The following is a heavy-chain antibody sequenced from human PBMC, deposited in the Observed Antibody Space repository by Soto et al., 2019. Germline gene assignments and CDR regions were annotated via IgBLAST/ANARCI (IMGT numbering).Heavy chain of an antibody. J-gene: IGHJ6*02. Sequence: PGESLKISCKGSGYSFTSYWIGWVRQMPGKGLEWMGIIYPGDSDTRYSPSFQGQVTITADKSISTAYLQWSSLKASDTAMYYCARPREAGKYYYGVDVWGQGTTVTVS. CDR3: ARPREAGKYYYGVDV. V-gene: IGHV5-51*01. CDR1: GYSFTSYW. CDR2: IYPGDSDT. D-gene: IGHD6-19*01.